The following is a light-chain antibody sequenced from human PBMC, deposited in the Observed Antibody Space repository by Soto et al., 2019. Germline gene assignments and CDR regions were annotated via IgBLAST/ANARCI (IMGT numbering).Light chain of an antibody. CDR2: LGS. CDR3: MQTLQTPFT. CDR1: QSLLHSNGYKY. Sequence: DIVMTQSPLSLPVTPGEPASISCRSSQSLLHSNGYKYLDWYLQKPGQSPQLLIYLGSNRASGVPDRFSVSGSGTDFTLKISRVEADDVGVYYCMQTLQTPFTFGGGTKVEIK. J-gene: IGKJ4*01. V-gene: IGKV2-28*01.